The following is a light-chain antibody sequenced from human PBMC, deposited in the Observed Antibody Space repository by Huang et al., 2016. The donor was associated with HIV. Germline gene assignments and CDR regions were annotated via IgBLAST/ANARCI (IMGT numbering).Light chain of an antibody. V-gene: IGKV3-15*01. CDR3: QQFNNWPPRFT. Sequence: EIVMTQSPATLSVSPGERAALSCRASQNIGDNLTWYQHKPGKAPRLLIYGASTRATGIPPRFSGSGSGTEFTLTISGLESEDFAVYYFQQFNNWPPRFTFGPGTTVDVK. J-gene: IGKJ3*01. CDR1: QNIGDN. CDR2: GAS.